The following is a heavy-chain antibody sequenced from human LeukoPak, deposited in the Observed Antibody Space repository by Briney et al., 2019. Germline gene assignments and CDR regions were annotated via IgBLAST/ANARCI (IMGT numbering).Heavy chain of an antibody. D-gene: IGHD6-13*01. J-gene: IGHJ4*02. CDR2: ISYDGSNE. V-gene: IGHV3-30*18. CDR1: GFTFSSYW. CDR3: AKERWAAAGTFDY. Sequence: GGSLRLSCTASGFTFSSYWMNWVRQAPGKGLEWVAVISYDGSNEYYADSVKGRFTISRDNSKNTLYLQMNSLRAEDTAVYYCAKERWAAAGTFDYWGQGTLVTVSS.